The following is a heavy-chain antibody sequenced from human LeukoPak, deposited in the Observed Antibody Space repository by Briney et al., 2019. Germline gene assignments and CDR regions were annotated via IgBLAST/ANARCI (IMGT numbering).Heavy chain of an antibody. V-gene: IGHV3-23*01. CDR3: AKDHDCSSTSCYSPEFDP. CDR1: GVTFSSYA. Sequence: GGSLRLSCAASGVTFSSYAMSWVRQAPGKRLEWVSAISGSGGSTYYADSVKGRFTISRDNSKNTLYLQMNSLRAEDTAVYYCAKDHDCSSTSCYSPEFDPWGQGTLVTVSS. J-gene: IGHJ5*02. D-gene: IGHD2-2*02. CDR2: ISGSGGST.